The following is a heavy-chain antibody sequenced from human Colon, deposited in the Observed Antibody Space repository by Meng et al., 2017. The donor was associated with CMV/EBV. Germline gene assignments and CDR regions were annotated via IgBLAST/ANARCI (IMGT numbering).Heavy chain of an antibody. CDR3: ARGSRYYDSSGYYYRWFDP. CDR2: INHSGST. D-gene: IGHD3-22*01. J-gene: IGHJ5*02. Sequence: GSLRLSCAVYGGSFSGYYWSWIRQPPGKGLEWIGEINHSGSTNYNPSLKSRVTISVDTSKNQFSLKLSSVTAADTAVYYCARGSRYYDSSGYYYRWFDPWGQGTLVTVSS. CDR1: GGSFSGYY. V-gene: IGHV4-34*01.